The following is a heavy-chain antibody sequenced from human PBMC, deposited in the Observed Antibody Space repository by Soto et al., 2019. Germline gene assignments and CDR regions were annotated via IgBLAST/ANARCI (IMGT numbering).Heavy chain of an antibody. CDR2: IYPGDSDT. J-gene: IGHJ6*02. D-gene: IGHD3-22*01. Sequence: PGESLKISCKGSGYSFTSYWIGWVRQMPGKGLEWMGIIYPGDSDTRYSPSFQGQVTISADKSISTAYLQWSGLKASDTAMYYCARHYRYYDSSGYSVGYYGIAVWGQGTTVTVSS. CDR1: GYSFTSYW. CDR3: ARHYRYYDSSGYSVGYYGIAV. V-gene: IGHV5-51*01.